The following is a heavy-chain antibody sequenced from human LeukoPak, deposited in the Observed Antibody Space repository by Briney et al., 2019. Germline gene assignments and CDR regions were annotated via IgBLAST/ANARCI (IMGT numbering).Heavy chain of an antibody. Sequence: ASVKVSCKASGHTFTSYSMNWVRQAPGQGLEWTGWINTKTGNPAYAQGFTGRFVFSLDTSVSTAYLQISSLKAEDTAVYYCAQDTATDVFDYWGQGTLVTVSS. CDR2: INTKTGNP. CDR3: AQDTATDVFDY. CDR1: GHTFTSYS. D-gene: IGHD5-18*01. V-gene: IGHV7-4-1*02. J-gene: IGHJ4*02.